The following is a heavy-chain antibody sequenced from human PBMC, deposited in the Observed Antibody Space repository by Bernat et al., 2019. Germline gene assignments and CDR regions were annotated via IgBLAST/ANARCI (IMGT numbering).Heavy chain of an antibody. D-gene: IGHD4-17*01. Sequence: EVQLVQSGAEVKKPGESLRISCKGSGYSFTSYWISWVRQMPGKGLEWMGRIDPSDSYTNYSPSFQGHVTISADKSISTAYLQWSSLKASDTAMHYCARYPYGDYVFDYWGQGTLVTVSS. CDR3: ARYPYGDYVFDY. J-gene: IGHJ4*02. CDR2: IDPSDSYT. CDR1: GYSFTSYW. V-gene: IGHV5-10-1*03.